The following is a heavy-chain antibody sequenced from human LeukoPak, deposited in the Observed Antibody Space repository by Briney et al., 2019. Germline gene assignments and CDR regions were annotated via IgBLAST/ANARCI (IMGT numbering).Heavy chain of an antibody. Sequence: SETLSLTCTVSGYSISSGYYGGWIRQSPGKGLEWIGIMYHSGITHYNPSLKSRLTMSMDTSKNQFSLILSSVTAADTAVYYCARSGFATGWTFDYWGQGNLVTVSS. D-gene: IGHD6-19*01. J-gene: IGHJ4*02. V-gene: IGHV4-38-2*02. CDR3: ARSGFATGWTFDY. CDR1: GYSISSGYY. CDR2: MYHSGIT.